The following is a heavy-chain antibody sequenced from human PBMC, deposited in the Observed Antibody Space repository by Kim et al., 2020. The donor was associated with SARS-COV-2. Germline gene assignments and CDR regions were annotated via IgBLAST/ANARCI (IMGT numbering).Heavy chain of an antibody. CDR3: ARAIGEGATGFDNWFHP. Sequence: ASVKVSCKASGYTFSAYFIHWVRQAPGQGLEWMGRINPHSGGTIYQQKFQGRVTMTRDASVTTAYMEVTSLTSDDTAVYFCARAIGEGATGFDNWFHPWGQGTLVTVSS. CDR1: GYTFSAYF. V-gene: IGHV1-2*06. J-gene: IGHJ5*02. D-gene: IGHD2-21*01. CDR2: INPHSGGT.